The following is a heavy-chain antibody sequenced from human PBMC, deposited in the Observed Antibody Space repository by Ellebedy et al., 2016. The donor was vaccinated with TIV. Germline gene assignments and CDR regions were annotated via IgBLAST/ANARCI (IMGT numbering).Heavy chain of an antibody. CDR2: ISGSGGST. Sequence: GGSLRLXXAVSGFTFSRYAMRWVRQAPGKGLEWVSAISGSGGSTYYADSVKGRFTISRDNSKNTLYLQMNSLRAEDTAVYYCARGVGGGNSVYFDYWGQGTLFTVSS. CDR3: ARGVGGGNSVYFDY. D-gene: IGHD4-23*01. V-gene: IGHV3-23*01. CDR1: GFTFSRYA. J-gene: IGHJ4*02.